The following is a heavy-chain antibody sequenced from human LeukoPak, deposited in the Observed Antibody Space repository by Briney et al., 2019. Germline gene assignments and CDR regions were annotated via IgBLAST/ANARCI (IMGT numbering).Heavy chain of an antibody. CDR1: GFTFSSYW. V-gene: IGHV3-7*01. J-gene: IGHJ6*03. CDR3: ARVYLDFWSGYYTGYYYYMDV. Sequence: GGSLRLSCAASGFTFSSYWMSWVRQAPGKGLEWVANIKQDGSEKYYVDSVKGRFTISRDNAKNSLYLQMNSLIAEDTAVYYCARVYLDFWSGYYTGYYYYMDVWGKGTTVTVSS. D-gene: IGHD3-3*02. CDR2: IKQDGSEK.